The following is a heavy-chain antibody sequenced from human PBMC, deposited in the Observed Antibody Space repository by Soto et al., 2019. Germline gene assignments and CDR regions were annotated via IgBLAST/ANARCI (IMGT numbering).Heavy chain of an antibody. V-gene: IGHV5-51*01. CDR2: IYPGDSDT. J-gene: IGHJ6*02. Sequence: GESLKISCKVSGYSFTSYWIGWVRQMPGKGLEWMGIIYPGDSDTRYSPSFQGQVTISADKSISTAYLQWSSLKASDTAMYYCARLVAVAGNYYYYGMDVWGQGTTVTVSS. CDR1: GYSFTSYW. CDR3: ARLVAVAGNYYYYGMDV. D-gene: IGHD6-19*01.